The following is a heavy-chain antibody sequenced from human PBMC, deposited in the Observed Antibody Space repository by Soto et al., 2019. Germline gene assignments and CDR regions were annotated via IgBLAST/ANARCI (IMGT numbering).Heavy chain of an antibody. J-gene: IGHJ4*02. Sequence: GGSLRLSCAASGFTFSSYSMNWVRQAPGKGLEWVSYISSSSSTIYYADSVKGRFTISRDNANNSLYLQMNTLRDEDTAVYYCARAGTYYDFWSGYFTFDYWGQGTLVTVSS. D-gene: IGHD3-3*01. CDR1: GFTFSSYS. CDR2: ISSSSSTI. V-gene: IGHV3-48*02. CDR3: ARAGTYYDFWSGYFTFDY.